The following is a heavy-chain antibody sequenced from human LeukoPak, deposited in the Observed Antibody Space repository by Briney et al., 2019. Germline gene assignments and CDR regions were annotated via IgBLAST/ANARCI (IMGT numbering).Heavy chain of an antibody. CDR3: AKSPGMATIPFDY. Sequence: GGSLRLSCAASGFTFSSYAMSWVRQAPGKGLEWVSAISGSGGSTYSADSVKGRFTISRDISKNTLYLQMNSLRAEDTAVYYCAKSPGMATIPFDYWGQGTLVTVSS. CDR2: ISGSGGST. CDR1: GFTFSSYA. D-gene: IGHD5-24*01. J-gene: IGHJ4*02. V-gene: IGHV3-23*01.